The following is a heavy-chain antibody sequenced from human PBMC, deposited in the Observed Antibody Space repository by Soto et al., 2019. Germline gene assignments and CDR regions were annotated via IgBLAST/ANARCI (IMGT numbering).Heavy chain of an antibody. CDR1: DYRFNSYW. D-gene: IGHD3-16*01. CDR2: TYRRASYT. CDR3: AREGSNAAYGYGAMDV. Sequence: PVDCLTTSCTGSDYRFNSYWMVCVLQMPGRGLECIGTTYRRASYTTYSPSFEGQVTMSFDKSISTAYLPWSSLKAYGSATYYCAREGSNAAYGYGAMDVWGQGTTVTVAS. J-gene: IGHJ6*01. V-gene: IGHV5-51*01.